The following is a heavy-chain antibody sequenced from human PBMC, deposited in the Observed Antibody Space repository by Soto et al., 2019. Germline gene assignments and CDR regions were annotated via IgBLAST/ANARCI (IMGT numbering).Heavy chain of an antibody. V-gene: IGHV1-58*01. Sequence: GASVKVSCKASGFTFTSSAVQWVRQARGQRLEWIGWIVVGSGNTNYAQKFQERVTITRDMSTSTAYMELRSLRSEDTAVYYCAAEPRGSYFNWFDPWGQGTLVTVSS. D-gene: IGHD1-26*01. CDR3: AAEPRGSYFNWFDP. CDR2: IVVGSGNT. J-gene: IGHJ5*02. CDR1: GFTFTSSA.